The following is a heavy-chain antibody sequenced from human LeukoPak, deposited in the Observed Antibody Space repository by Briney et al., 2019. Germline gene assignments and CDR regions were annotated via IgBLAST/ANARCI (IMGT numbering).Heavy chain of an antibody. CDR1: GGTFSSYA. CDR3: ARSVTAAGPFDY. CDR2: IIPIFGTA. V-gene: IGHV1-69*05. Sequence: SVKVSCKASGGTFSSYAISWVRQAPGQGLEWMGGIIPIFGTANYAQKFQGRVTITTDESTSSAYMELSSLRSEDTAVYYCARSVTAAGPFDYWGQGTLVTVSS. J-gene: IGHJ4*02. D-gene: IGHD6-13*01.